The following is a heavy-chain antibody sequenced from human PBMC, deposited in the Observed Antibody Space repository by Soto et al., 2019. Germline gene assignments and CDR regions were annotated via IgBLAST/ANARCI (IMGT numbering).Heavy chain of an antibody. V-gene: IGHV3-23*01. CDR3: AKDGGDYDY. D-gene: IGHD4-17*01. CDR2: ISGSGGST. Sequence: GGSLRLSCAASGLTFSSYAMSWVRQAPGKGLGWVSAISGSGGSTYYADSVKGRFTTSRDKSKNTLYLQMNSLRAEDKAVYYCAKDGGDYDYWGQGTLVTVSS. J-gene: IGHJ4*02. CDR1: GLTFSSYA.